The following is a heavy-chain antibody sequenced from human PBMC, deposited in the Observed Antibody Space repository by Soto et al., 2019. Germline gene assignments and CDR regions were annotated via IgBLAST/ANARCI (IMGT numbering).Heavy chain of an antibody. D-gene: IGHD3-3*01. CDR2: ISGSGGST. Sequence: QPVGSLRLSCAASGFTFSSYAMSWVRQAPGKGLEWVSAISGSGGSTYYADSVKGRFTISRDNSKNTLYLQMNSLRAEDTAVYYCAKGTYYDFWSGHMNWFDPWGQGTLVTVSS. V-gene: IGHV3-23*01. CDR3: AKGTYYDFWSGHMNWFDP. J-gene: IGHJ5*02. CDR1: GFTFSSYA.